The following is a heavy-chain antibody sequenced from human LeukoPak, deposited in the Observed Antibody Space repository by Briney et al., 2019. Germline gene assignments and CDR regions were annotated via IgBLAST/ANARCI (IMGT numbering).Heavy chain of an antibody. J-gene: IGHJ4*02. CDR1: GFTVGSNS. V-gene: IGHV3-53*01. CDR3: ARRAGEYSHPYDY. Sequence: GGSLRLSCTVSGFTVGSNSMSWVRQAPGKGLEWVSFIYSGGNTHYSDSVKGRFTISRDNSKNTLYLQMNSLRAEDTAVYYCARRAGEYSHPYDYWGQGTLVTVSS. CDR2: IYSGGNT. D-gene: IGHD4-17*01.